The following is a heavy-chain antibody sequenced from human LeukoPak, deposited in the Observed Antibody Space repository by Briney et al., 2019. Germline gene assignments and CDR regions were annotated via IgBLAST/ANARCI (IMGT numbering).Heavy chain of an antibody. J-gene: IGHJ3*02. D-gene: IGHD5-18*01. CDR2: IKQDGSEI. CDR1: GFIFSSNW. V-gene: IGHV3-7*01. CDR3: ARARSSYGYGDAFDI. Sequence: GGSLRLSCAASGFIFSSNWMTWVRQAPGEGLEWVANIKQDGSEIYYVDSVKGRFTISRDNAKNSLYLQMNSLRAEDTAVYYCARARSSYGYGDAFDIWGQGTMVTVSS.